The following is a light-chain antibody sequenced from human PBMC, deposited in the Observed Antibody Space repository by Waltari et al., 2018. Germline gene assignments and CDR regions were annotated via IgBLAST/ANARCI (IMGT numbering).Light chain of an antibody. CDR3: ASRDPTANAVV. CDR2: HTA. CDR1: SLRTYS. J-gene: IGLJ2*01. V-gene: IGLV3-19*01. Sequence: SSELTQDPAVSVALGQTGRTTCRGDSLRTYSADWYQQRPGRAHILGLLHTADRPSGIPDRFSGSSSRDTASLTITGTQAEDEADYYCASRDPTANAVVFGGGTKLTVL.